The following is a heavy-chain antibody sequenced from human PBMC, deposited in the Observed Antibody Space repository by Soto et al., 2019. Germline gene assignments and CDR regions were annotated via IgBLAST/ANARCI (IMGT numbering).Heavy chain of an antibody. V-gene: IGHV3-15*07. CDR3: ATDGGA. Sequence: VQLVESGGGLVKPGGSLTLSCAASGFTFTYAWMNWVRQALGTGLEWVGRIKSKTAGGTTDYTAPVKGRFTISRDDSKNTLFLQMNSLKAEDTAVYYCATDGGAWGQGTLVTVSS. CDR1: GFTFTYAW. CDR2: IKSKTAGGTT. J-gene: IGHJ5*02. D-gene: IGHD3-10*01.